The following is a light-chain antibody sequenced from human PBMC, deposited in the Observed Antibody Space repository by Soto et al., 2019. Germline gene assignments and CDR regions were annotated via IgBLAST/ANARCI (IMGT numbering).Light chain of an antibody. J-gene: IGKJ4*01. CDR3: QQFNSYIT. Sequence: AIQLTQSPSSLSASVGDRVTITCRASQGISSALAWYQQKPGKAPKLLIYDASSLESGVPSRFSGSGSGTDFTLTISSLQPEEFATYSCQQFNSYITFGGGTKVEIK. V-gene: IGKV1-13*02. CDR1: QGISSA. CDR2: DAS.